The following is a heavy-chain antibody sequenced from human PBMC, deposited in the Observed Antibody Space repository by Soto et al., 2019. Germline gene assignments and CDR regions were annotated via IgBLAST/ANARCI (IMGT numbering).Heavy chain of an antibody. V-gene: IGHV1-69*13. CDR2: IIPIFGTA. CDR1: GGTFSAYA. Sequence: SVKVSCKASGGTFSAYAISWVRQAPGQGLEWVGGIIPIFGTANYAQKFQGRVTITADESTSTAYMELSSLRSEDTAVYYCARAAYSYGTAYLSYYYGMDVWGQGTTVTVSS. CDR3: ARAAYSYGTAYLSYYYGMDV. D-gene: IGHD5-18*01. J-gene: IGHJ6*02.